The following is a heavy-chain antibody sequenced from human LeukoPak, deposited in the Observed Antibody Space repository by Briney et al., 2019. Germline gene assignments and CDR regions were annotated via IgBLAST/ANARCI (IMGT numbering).Heavy chain of an antibody. CDR1: GGSISSSSYY. CDR2: IYYSGST. D-gene: IGHD3-9*01. CDR3: ARGSNAAIFPWWFDP. V-gene: IGHV4-39*07. J-gene: IGHJ5*02. Sequence: PSETLSLTCTVSGGSISSSSYYWGWIRQPPGKGLEWIGSIYYSGSTYYNPSLKSRVTISVDTSKNQFSLKLSSVTAADTAVYYCARGSNAAIFPWWFDPWGQGTLVTVSS.